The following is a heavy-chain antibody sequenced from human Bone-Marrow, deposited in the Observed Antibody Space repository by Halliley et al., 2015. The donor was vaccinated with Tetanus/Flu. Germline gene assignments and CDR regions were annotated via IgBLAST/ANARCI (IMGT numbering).Heavy chain of an antibody. CDR2: VTYSGDT. V-gene: IGHV4-39*01. Sequence: TLSLTCTVSGGSIRSTNSYWGWVRQPPGKGLEWIGSVTYSGDTSYNASLKSRVTIIDDTSKNQFSLKLTSVTAADTAVYFCARVSLGYCSSGSCYSPYFDYWGQGTLVTVSS. CDR1: GGSIRSTNSY. J-gene: IGHJ4*02. CDR3: ARVSLGYCSSGSCYSPYFDY. D-gene: IGHD2-2*02.